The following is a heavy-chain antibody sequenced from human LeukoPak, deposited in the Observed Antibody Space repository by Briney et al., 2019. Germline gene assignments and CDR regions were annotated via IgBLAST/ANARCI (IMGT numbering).Heavy chain of an antibody. D-gene: IGHD6-19*01. J-gene: IGHJ4*02. Sequence: GGSLRLSCAASGFSFNMYAMNWVRQAPGEGLEWVSSISTGSNYINYADSVKGRFTISRDNAKNSLYLQMNSLRAEDTAVYYCAGMQYTSGWYAAGYWGQGTLVTVSS. CDR3: AGMQYTSGWYAAGY. CDR1: GFSFNMYA. V-gene: IGHV3-21*04. CDR2: ISTGSNYI.